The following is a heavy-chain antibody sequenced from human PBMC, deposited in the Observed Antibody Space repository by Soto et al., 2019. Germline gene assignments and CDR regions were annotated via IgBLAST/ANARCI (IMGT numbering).Heavy chain of an antibody. J-gene: IGHJ4*02. Sequence: QVQLQESGPGLVKPSETLSLTCIVSGGSISNYYWSWIRQPPGKGLEWIGYIYYSGSTNYNPSLTCRVTISVDTSKTQFALKLSSVTAAGTAVYYCARHRYSYGVYYFDYWGQGTLVTVSS. V-gene: IGHV4-59*08. D-gene: IGHD5-18*01. CDR1: GGSISNYY. CDR3: ARHRYSYGVYYFDY. CDR2: IYYSGST.